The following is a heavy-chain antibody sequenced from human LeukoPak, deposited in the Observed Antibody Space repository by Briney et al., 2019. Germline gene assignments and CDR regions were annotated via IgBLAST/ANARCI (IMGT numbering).Heavy chain of an antibody. CDR1: GFTFSDDY. CDR2: ISGDGGTR. D-gene: IGHD4-17*01. V-gene: IGHV3-11*01. CDR3: ARERTTVRD. J-gene: IGHJ4*02. Sequence: GGSLTLSCAASGFTFSDDYMSWIRQAPGKGPEWVSYISGDGGTRFYADSVKGRFTISRDNAKNSLFLQMNSLRAEDTAIYYCARERTTVRDWGQGTLVTVSS.